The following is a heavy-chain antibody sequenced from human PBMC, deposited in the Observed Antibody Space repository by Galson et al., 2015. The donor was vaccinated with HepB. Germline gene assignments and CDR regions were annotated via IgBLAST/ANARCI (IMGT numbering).Heavy chain of an antibody. D-gene: IGHD2-15*01. CDR2: ISYDGSNK. J-gene: IGHJ3*02. V-gene: IGHV3-30-3*01. Sequence: SLRLSCAASGFTFSSYAMHWVRQAPGKGLEWVAVISYDGSNKYYADSVKGRFTISRDNSKNTLYLQMNSLRAEDTAVYYCARARRKSIGYCSGGSCYSGAFDIWGQGTMVTVSS. CDR1: GFTFSSYA. CDR3: ARARRKSIGYCSGGSCYSGAFDI.